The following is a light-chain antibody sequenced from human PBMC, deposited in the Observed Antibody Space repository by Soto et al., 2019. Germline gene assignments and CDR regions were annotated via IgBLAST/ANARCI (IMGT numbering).Light chain of an antibody. V-gene: IGKV4-1*01. Sequence: DFVMTQSPDSLPVSLGERATINCKSSQSVLYSSNNKNYLAWYQQRPGQPPKLLIYWASARESGVPDRFSGSGSGTDFTLTISSLQAEDVAVYYCQQYYTIPYTFGQGTKLEIK. J-gene: IGKJ2*01. CDR1: QSVLYSSNNKNY. CDR2: WAS. CDR3: QQYYTIPYT.